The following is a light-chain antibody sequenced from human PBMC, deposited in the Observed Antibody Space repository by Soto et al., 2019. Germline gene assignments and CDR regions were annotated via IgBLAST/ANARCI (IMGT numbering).Light chain of an antibody. J-gene: IGLJ1*01. Sequence: QSALTQPPSASGSPGQSVTTPGPGTKNDIGVYDFVSWYRHHPGKAPRLIIYEVVQRPSGVPDRFSGSKSGNTASLTVSGLQAADEADYFCKSYAGSNTYVFGSGTKLTVL. CDR3: KSYAGSNTYV. CDR1: KNDIGVYDF. V-gene: IGLV2-8*01. CDR2: EVV.